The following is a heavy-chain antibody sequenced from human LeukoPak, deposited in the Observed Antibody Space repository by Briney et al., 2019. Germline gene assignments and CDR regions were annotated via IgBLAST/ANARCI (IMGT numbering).Heavy chain of an antibody. J-gene: IGHJ6*03. D-gene: IGHD3-22*01. CDR3: ARGPRAFYYDSSGYYYYYYYMDV. CDR2: INHSGST. CDR1: GGSFSGYY. V-gene: IGHV4-34*01. Sequence: SETLSLTCAVYGGSFSGYYWSWIRQPPGKGLEWIGEINHSGSTNYNPSLKSRVTISVDTSKNQFSLKLSSVTAADTAVYYCARGPRAFYYDSSGYYYYYYYMDVWGKGTTVTVSS.